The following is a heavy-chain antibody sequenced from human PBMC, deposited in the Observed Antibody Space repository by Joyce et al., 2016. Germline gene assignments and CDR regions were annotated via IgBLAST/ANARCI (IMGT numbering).Heavy chain of an antibody. Sequence: EVQLVESGGGLVQPGGSLRLSCAASGYTFSDNYMDWVRQAPGKGLEWVGSIRNKANGHSTEYASSVKGRFTISRDDSKDSLFLQMNSLKTEDTAVYYCGRDLWGSVNWGQGALVTVSS. J-gene: IGHJ4*02. V-gene: IGHV3-72*01. CDR2: IRNKANGHST. D-gene: IGHD3-16*01. CDR1: GYTFSDNY. CDR3: GRDLWGSVN.